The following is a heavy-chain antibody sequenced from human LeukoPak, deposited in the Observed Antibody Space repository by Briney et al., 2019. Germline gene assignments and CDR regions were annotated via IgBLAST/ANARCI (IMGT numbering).Heavy chain of an antibody. Sequence: PSETLSLTCAVYGGSFSGYYWSWIRQPPGKGLEWIGEINHSGSTNYNPSLKSRVTISVDTSKNQFSLKLSSVTAADTAVYYCARLQVRGVILVWGNWFDPWGQGTLVTVSS. CDR2: INHSGST. J-gene: IGHJ5*02. CDR3: ARLQVRGVILVWGNWFDP. CDR1: GGSFSGYY. V-gene: IGHV4-34*01. D-gene: IGHD3-10*01.